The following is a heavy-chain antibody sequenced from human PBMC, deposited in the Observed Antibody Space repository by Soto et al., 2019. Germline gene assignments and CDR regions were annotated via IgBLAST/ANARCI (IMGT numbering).Heavy chain of an antibody. J-gene: IGHJ3*02. V-gene: IGHV3-23*01. CDR1: GFTFRNYD. CDR3: ARDSVKAAAGGGFDI. Sequence: QPGGSLRLSCAVSGFTFRNYDLTWVRQAPGKGLEWVSTISGSGVRTDYADAVKGRLTITRDTSKNTLYLEMTSLRAEDTAVYYCARDSVKAAAGGGFDIWGQGTMVTVSS. D-gene: IGHD6-25*01. CDR2: ISGSGVRT.